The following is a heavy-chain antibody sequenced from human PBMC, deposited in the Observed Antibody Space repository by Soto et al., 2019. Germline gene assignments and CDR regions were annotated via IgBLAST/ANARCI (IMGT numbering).Heavy chain of an antibody. CDR1: GFTFSSYA. V-gene: IGHV3-30-3*01. J-gene: IGHJ4*02. CDR3: ARDMGAT. CDR2: ISYDGSNK. D-gene: IGHD1-26*01. Sequence: QVQLVESGGGVVQPGRSLRLSCAASGFTFSSYAMHWVRQAPGKGLEWVVVISYDGSNKYYADSVKGRFTISRDNSKNTLYLQMNSLRADDTAVYYCARDMGATWGQGTLVTVSS.